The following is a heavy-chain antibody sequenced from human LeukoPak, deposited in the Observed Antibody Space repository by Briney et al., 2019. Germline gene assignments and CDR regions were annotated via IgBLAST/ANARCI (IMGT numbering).Heavy chain of an antibody. D-gene: IGHD4-17*01. J-gene: IGHJ4*02. V-gene: IGHV3-21*01. Sequence: GGSLRLSCAASGFTFSSYNMNWVRQAPGKGLEWVSSISSSGSYIYYAGSVKGRFTISRDNAKNSLYLQMNSLRAEDTAVYYCATSLRTGDIFDYWGQGTLVTVSS. CDR1: GFTFSSYN. CDR2: ISSSGSYI. CDR3: ATSLRTGDIFDY.